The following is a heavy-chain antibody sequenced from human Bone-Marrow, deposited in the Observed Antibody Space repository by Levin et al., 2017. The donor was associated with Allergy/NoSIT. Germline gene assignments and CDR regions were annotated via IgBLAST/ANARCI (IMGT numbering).Heavy chain of an antibody. CDR1: GYTFSSFG. Sequence: PGESLKISCKAFGYTFSSFGIGWVRQSPGQGLEWMGWISAYNGNTNFAQKFQDRVTMTTDKSANTAYLELKRLISDDTAVYFCARFVERTIPEAFDIWGQGTRVSVSS. D-gene: IGHD2-21*01. V-gene: IGHV1-18*01. CDR3: ARFVERTIPEAFDI. CDR2: ISAYNGNT. J-gene: IGHJ3*02.